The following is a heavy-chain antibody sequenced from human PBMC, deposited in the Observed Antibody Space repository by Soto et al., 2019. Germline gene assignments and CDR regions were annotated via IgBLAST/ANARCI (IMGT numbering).Heavy chain of an antibody. J-gene: IGHJ6*02. Sequence: ASVKVSCKASGYTFTGYYMHWVRQAPGQGLEWMGWINPNSGGTNYAQKFQGRVTMTRDTSISTAYMELSRLRSDDTAVYYCARGGTGTTRYYYGMDVWGQGTTVTSP. CDR3: ARGGTGTTRYYYGMDV. V-gene: IGHV1-2*02. D-gene: IGHD1-7*01. CDR2: INPNSGGT. CDR1: GYTFTGYY.